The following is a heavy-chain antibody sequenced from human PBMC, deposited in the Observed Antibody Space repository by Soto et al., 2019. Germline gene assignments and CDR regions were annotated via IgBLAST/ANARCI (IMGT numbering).Heavy chain of an antibody. J-gene: IGHJ4*02. CDR1: GGSFSGYY. V-gene: IGHV4-34*01. Sequence: SETLSLTCAVYGGSFSGYYWSWIRQPPGKGLEWIGEINHSGSTNYNPSLKSRVTISVDTSKNQFSLKLSSVTAADTAVYYCARWRENPGIAATGTSFDYWGQGTLVTVSS. D-gene: IGHD6-13*01. CDR2: INHSGST. CDR3: ARWRENPGIAATGTSFDY.